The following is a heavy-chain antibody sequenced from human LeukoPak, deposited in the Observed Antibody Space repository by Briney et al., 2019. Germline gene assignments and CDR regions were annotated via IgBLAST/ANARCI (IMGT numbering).Heavy chain of an antibody. V-gene: IGHV4-59*08. Sequence: SETLSLTCSVSGGSISSYYWSWIRQPPGKGLEWIGYIYYSGSTNYNPSLKSRVTITVDTSKNQFSLKLSSVTAADTAVYYCARNGQWMGRAFDYWGQGTLVTVSS. CDR2: IYYSGST. CDR3: ARNGQWMGRAFDY. CDR1: GGSISSYY. J-gene: IGHJ4*02. D-gene: IGHD6-19*01.